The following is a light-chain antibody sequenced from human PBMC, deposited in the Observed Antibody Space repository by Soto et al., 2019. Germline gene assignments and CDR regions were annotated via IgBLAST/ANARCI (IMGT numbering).Light chain of an antibody. CDR1: SSDVGGYNY. Sequence: QSALTQPASVSGSPGQSITISCTGTSSDVGGYNYVSWYQHHPGKAPKLMIFDVSNRPSGVSNRFSGSKSGNTASLTISGLQPEDEADYYCSSYTTSNTRQTVFGTGTKVTVL. J-gene: IGLJ1*01. CDR3: SSYTTSNTRQTV. V-gene: IGLV2-14*03. CDR2: DVS.